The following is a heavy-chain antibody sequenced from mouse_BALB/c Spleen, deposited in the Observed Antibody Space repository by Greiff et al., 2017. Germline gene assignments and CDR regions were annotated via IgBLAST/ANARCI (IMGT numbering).Heavy chain of an antibody. CDR1: GFTFSSYA. D-gene: IGHD1-2*01. V-gene: IGHV5-9-4*01. CDR2: ISSGGSYT. J-gene: IGHJ2*01. Sequence: EVKLVESGGGLVKPGGSLKLSCAASGFTFSSYAMSWVRQSPEKRLEWVAEISSGGSYTYYPDTVTGRFTISRDNAKNTLYLEMSSLRSEDTAMYYCARGATARCYFDDWGQGTTLTVSS. CDR3: ARGATARCYFDD.